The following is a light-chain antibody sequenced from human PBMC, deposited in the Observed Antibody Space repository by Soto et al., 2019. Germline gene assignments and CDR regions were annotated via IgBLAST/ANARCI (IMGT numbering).Light chain of an antibody. V-gene: IGLV2-14*01. J-gene: IGLJ1*01. Sequence: QSVLTQPASVSGSPGQSITISCTGTSSDVGNYKYVSWYQQHPGKAPKLMIYEVSNRPSGVSNRFSGSKSGNTASLTISGLQAEDETDYYCFSYTNSGTYVFGTGTKLTVL. CDR2: EVS. CDR3: FSYTNSGTYV. CDR1: SSDVGNYKY.